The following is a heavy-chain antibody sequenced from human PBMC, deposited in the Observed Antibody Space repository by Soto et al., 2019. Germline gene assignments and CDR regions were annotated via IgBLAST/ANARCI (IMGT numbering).Heavy chain of an antibody. CDR2: ISSSSSYI. D-gene: IGHD2-21*02. CDR3: GRGMLRGSAAYCGGDCYSTAFDI. J-gene: IGHJ3*02. Sequence: GGSLRLSCAASGFTFSSYSMNWVRQAPGKGLEWVSSISSSSSYIYYADSVKGRFTISRDNAKNSLYLQMNSLRAEDPAVYCCGRGMLRGSAAYCGGDCYSTAFDIWGQGTMVTVSS. V-gene: IGHV3-21*01. CDR1: GFTFSSYS.